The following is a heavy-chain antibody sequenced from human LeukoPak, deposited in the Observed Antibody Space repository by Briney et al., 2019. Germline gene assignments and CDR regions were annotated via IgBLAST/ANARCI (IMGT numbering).Heavy chain of an antibody. CDR1: GFTVSSNY. D-gene: IGHD3-22*01. CDR2: IYSDGST. CDR3: ARVREYYDSSGYLGEFDY. J-gene: IGHJ4*02. Sequence: GGSLRLSCTVSGFTVSSNYMSWVRQAPGKGLEWVSVIYSDGSTYYADSVKGRFTISRDNSKNTLYLQMNSLRVEDTAVYYCARVREYYDSSGYLGEFDYWGQGTLVTVSS. V-gene: IGHV3-53*01.